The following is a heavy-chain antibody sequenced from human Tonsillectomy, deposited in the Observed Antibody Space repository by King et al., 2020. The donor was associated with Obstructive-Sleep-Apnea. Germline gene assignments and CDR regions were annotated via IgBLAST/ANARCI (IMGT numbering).Heavy chain of an antibody. V-gene: IGHV3-9*01. Sequence: VQLVESGGGLVQPGRSLRLSCAASGFTFDDYAMHWVRQALGKGLEWVAGISWNSGLIGDADSVKGRFTISRDNAKNSLYLQMNSLRAEDTALYYCAKDRGGYYGSGSSELDYWGQGTLVTVSS. D-gene: IGHD3-10*01. CDR1: GFTFDDYA. CDR2: ISWNSGLI. J-gene: IGHJ4*02. CDR3: AKDRGGYYGSGSSELDY.